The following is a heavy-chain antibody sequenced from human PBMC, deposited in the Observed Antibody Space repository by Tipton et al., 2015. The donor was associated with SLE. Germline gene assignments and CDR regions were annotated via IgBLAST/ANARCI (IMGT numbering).Heavy chain of an antibody. V-gene: IGHV4-39*01. CDR2: IYYSGST. CDR3: ARSYGSGSGAFDI. J-gene: IGHJ3*02. CDR1: GGSISSSSYY. D-gene: IGHD3-10*01. Sequence: TLSLTCTVSGGSISSSSYYWGCIRQPPGKGLEWIGSIYYSGSTYYNPTLKSRVTISVDTSKNQFSLKLSSVTAADTAVYYCARSYGSGSGAFDIWGQGTMVTVSS.